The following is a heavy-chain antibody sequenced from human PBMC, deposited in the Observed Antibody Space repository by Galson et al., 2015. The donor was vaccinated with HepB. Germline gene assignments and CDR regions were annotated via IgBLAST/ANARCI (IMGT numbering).Heavy chain of an antibody. CDR1: GYTFTSYY. CDR2: INPSGGST. D-gene: IGHD2-2*02. CDR3: ARGDDLGYCSSTSCYNYYYYYMDV. V-gene: IGHV1-46*01. J-gene: IGHJ6*03. Sequence: SVKVSCKASGYTFTSYYMHWVRQAPGQGLEWMGIINPSGGSTSYAQKFQGRVTMTRDTSTSTVYMELSSLRSEDTAVYYCARGDDLGYCSSTSCYNYYYYYMDVWGKGTTVTVSS.